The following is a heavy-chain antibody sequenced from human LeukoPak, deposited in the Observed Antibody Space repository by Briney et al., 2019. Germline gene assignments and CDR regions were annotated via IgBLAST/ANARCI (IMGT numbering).Heavy chain of an antibody. CDR3: AKDRGGTFDY. D-gene: IGHD3-10*01. Sequence: GGSLRLSCAASGFTFSSYWMHWVRQAPGKGLVWVSRIKSDGSRINYADSVEGRFTISRDNAKNTLYLQMNSLRAEDTAVYYCAKDRGGTFDYWGQGTLVTVSS. CDR1: GFTFSSYW. J-gene: IGHJ4*02. CDR2: IKSDGSRI. V-gene: IGHV3-74*01.